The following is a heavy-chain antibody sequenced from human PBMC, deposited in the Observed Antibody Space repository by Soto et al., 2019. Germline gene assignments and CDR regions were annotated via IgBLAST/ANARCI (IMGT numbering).Heavy chain of an antibody. CDR1: GGSISINNYY. CDR2: IYYTGST. V-gene: IGHV4-39*01. Sequence: QLQLQESGPGLVKPSETLSLTCTVSGGSISINNYYWGWIRQPPGKGPEWIGSIYYTGSTYYISSXKXXLTLSLATSTNQYSMRLSSVTAADTAVYYCARHGVNGNHDCWGQGTLITVSS. CDR3: ARHGVNGNHDC. J-gene: IGHJ4*02. D-gene: IGHD2-8*01.